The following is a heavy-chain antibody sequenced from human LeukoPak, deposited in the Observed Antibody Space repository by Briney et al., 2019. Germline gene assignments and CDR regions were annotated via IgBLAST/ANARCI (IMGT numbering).Heavy chain of an antibody. J-gene: IGHJ3*02. CDR3: ARVTGAGGYYRMGAFDI. D-gene: IGHD5-12*01. CDR1: GGSISSSSYY. Sequence: PSETLSLTCTVSGGSISSSSYYWGWIRQPPGKGLEWIGSIYYSGSTYYNPSLKSRVTISVDTSKNQFSLKLSTVTAADTAVYYCARVTGAGGYYRMGAFDIWGQGTMVTVSS. CDR2: IYYSGST. V-gene: IGHV4-39*07.